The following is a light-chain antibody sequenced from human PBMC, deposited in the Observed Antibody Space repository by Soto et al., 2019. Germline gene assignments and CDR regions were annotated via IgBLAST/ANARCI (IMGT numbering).Light chain of an antibody. Sequence: DIQMTQSPSSVSASVGERVTITCRARQGVYSWVAWYQQAPGKAPKLLISAASTLRGGVPSRFSGSGSGKDFTLTISSLQPEGVATYYCQQAYNFPLTFGGATNVEIK. CDR1: QGVYSW. J-gene: IGKJ4*01. CDR3: QQAYNFPLT. V-gene: IGKV1D-12*01. CDR2: AAS.